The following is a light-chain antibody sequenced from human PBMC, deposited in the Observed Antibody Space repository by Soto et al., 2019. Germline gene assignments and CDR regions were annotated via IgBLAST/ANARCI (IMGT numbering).Light chain of an antibody. CDR2: EGS. J-gene: IGLJ2*01. Sequence: QSVLTQPASVSGSPGQSITISCTGTSSDVGSYNLVSWYQQHPGKAPKLMIYEGSKRPSGVSNRFSGSKSGNTASLTISGLQAEDEADYYCCSYAGSSTRVVFGGGTQLTVL. V-gene: IGLV2-23*01. CDR3: CSYAGSSTRVV. CDR1: SSDVGSYNL.